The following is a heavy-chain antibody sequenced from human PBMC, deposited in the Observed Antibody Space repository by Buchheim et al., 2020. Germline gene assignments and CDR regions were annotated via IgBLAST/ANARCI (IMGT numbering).Heavy chain of an antibody. V-gene: IGHV3-30*18. CDR2: ISYDGSNK. Sequence: QVQLVESGGGVVQPGRSLRLSCAASGFTFSSYGMPWVRQAPGKGLEGVAVISYDGSNKYYADSVKGRLPIPRENSKNTLYLQMNSLRAEDTAVYYCAKGYYGPDYWGQGTL. CDR3: AKGYYGPDY. J-gene: IGHJ4*02. CDR1: GFTFSSYG. D-gene: IGHD3-10*01.